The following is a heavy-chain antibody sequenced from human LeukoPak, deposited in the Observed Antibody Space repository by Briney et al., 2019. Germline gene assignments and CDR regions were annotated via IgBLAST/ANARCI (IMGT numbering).Heavy chain of an antibody. D-gene: IGHD6-19*01. V-gene: IGHV3-30-3*01. J-gene: IGHJ4*02. CDR3: ARTPADGSGWYGDYFDY. CDR2: ISYDGSNK. Sequence: GGSLRLSCAASGFTFSSYAMHWVRQALGKGLEWVAVISYDGSNKYYADSVKGRFTISRDNSKNTLYLQMNSLRAEDTAVYYCARTPADGSGWYGDYFDYWGQGTLVTVSS. CDR1: GFTFSSYA.